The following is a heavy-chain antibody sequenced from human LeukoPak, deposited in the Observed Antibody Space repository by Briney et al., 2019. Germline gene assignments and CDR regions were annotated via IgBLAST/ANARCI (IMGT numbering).Heavy chain of an antibody. CDR3: ARDGHYDILTGYFQD. V-gene: IGHV3-48*04. CDR2: ITNSGTTI. J-gene: IGHJ1*01. Sequence: GRSLRLSCAASGFTFSSYGMHWVRQAPGKGLEWVSYITNSGTTIYYADSVKGRFTISRDNAKNSLYLQMNSLRAEDTAVYYCARDGHYDILTGYFQDWGQGTPVTVSS. CDR1: GFTFSSYG. D-gene: IGHD3-9*01.